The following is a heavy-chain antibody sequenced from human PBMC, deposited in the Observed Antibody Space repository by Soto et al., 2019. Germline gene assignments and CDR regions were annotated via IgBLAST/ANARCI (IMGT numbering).Heavy chain of an antibody. J-gene: IGHJ4*02. V-gene: IGHV1-18*04. CDR1: GYTFTSYG. CDR3: ARDRYYYGSGSYYPVDY. Sequence: QVQLVQSGAEVKKPGASVKVSCKASGYTFTSYGISWVRQAPGQGLEWMGWISAYNGNTNYAQKLQGRVTMTTDTSTSTAYMELRSLRSDDTAVYYWARDRYYYGSGSYYPVDYWGQGTLVTVSS. D-gene: IGHD3-10*01. CDR2: ISAYNGNT.